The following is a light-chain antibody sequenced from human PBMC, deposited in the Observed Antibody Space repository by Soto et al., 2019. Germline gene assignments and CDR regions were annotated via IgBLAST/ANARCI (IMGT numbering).Light chain of an antibody. J-gene: IGKJ1*01. CDR2: GAS. V-gene: IGKV3D-15*01. CDR3: QQHSHWPPWT. Sequence: EIVMTQSPATLSVSPGERATLSCRASQSVNSNLAWFQQKPGQAPRLLIYGASTRATGIPARFSGSGSGTDFTLTISNLEPEDFAVYYCQQHSHWPPWTFGQGTKVDIK. CDR1: QSVNSN.